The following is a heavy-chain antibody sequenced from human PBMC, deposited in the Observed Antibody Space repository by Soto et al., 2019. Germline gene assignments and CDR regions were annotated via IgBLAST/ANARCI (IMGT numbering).Heavy chain of an antibody. CDR1: GFTFSSYA. D-gene: IGHD1-1*01. CDR2: IGTSGATT. V-gene: IGHV3-23*01. J-gene: IGHJ4*02. Sequence: EVQLLESGGGLVQPGGSLRLSCAASGFTFSSYAMSWVRQAPGKGLEWVSAIGTSGATTYYADSVKGRFPNSRDNSKNALHLQMKSLSAEDTAVFYCAKSAGAISSTGRRHAGHWGQGTLVTVSP. CDR3: AKSAGAISSTGRRHAGH.